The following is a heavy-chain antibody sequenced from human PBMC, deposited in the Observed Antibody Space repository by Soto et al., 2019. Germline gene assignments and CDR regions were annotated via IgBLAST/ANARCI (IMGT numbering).Heavy chain of an antibody. V-gene: IGHV4-31*03. CDR1: GGSISSGGYY. CDR3: ARAPRGRDTPSMDV. D-gene: IGHD1-26*01. Sequence: SETLSLTCTVSGGSISSGGYYWSWIRQHPGKGLEWIGYIYYSGSTYYNPSLKSRVTISVDTSKNQFSLKLSSVTAADTAVYYCARAPRGRDTPSMDVWGQGTTVTVSS. CDR2: IYYSGST. J-gene: IGHJ6*02.